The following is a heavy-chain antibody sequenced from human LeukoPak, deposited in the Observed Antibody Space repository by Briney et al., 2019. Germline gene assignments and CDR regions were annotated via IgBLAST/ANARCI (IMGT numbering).Heavy chain of an antibody. CDR1: GLTFSDYS. V-gene: IGHV3-21*01. D-gene: IGHD2-15*01. Sequence: GGSLRLSCSTSGLTFSDYSMTWVRQAPGKGLEWISFISNTGIYIYYADSVKGRFTISRVNAKNSLYLQMNSLRAEDTAIYYCARVVVVSADKYSSDHWGQGTLVTVSS. J-gene: IGHJ4*02. CDR3: ARVVVVSADKYSSDH. CDR2: ISNTGIYI.